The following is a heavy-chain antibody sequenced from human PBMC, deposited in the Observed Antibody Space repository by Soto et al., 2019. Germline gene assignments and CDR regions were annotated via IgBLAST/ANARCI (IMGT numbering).Heavy chain of an antibody. CDR2: IYNGGRT. J-gene: IGHJ4*02. D-gene: IGHD7-27*01. Sequence: QVQLQESGPGLVKPSQTLSLTCTVSGGSISTVNYWWSWIRQSPDMGLEWIGHIYNGGRTYNNPSLESQVTMSVDTSKNQLSLTLSSVSAADTAVYYCARGPSGDNVDSWGQGTLVTVSS. CDR3: ARGPSGDNVDS. CDR1: GGSISTVNYW. V-gene: IGHV4-30-4*01.